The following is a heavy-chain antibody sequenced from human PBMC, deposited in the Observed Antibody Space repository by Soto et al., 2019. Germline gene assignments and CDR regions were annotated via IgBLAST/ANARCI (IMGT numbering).Heavy chain of an antibody. CDR2: INPSGGST. J-gene: IGHJ4*02. Sequence: VSVKVYCKASGYTFSSYYMHWVRQAPGQGLEWMGIINPSGGSTRYAQKFQGRVTMTRDTSTSTVYMELSSLRSEDTAVYYCARGLIYDSSGYYFDYWGQGTLVTVSS. V-gene: IGHV1-46*01. CDR1: GYTFSSYY. CDR3: ARGLIYDSSGYYFDY. D-gene: IGHD3-22*01.